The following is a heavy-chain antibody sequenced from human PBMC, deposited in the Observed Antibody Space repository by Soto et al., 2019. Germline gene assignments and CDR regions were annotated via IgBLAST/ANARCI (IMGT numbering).Heavy chain of an antibody. Sequence: GGSLRLSCAASGFTFSSYAMSWVRQAPGKGLEWVSTISGGGDSTFYADSVKGRFTISRDNSKSTQYLQMNSLRAEDTAVYFCAKDRLVAPSNPNYSDYWGQGTQVTVSS. V-gene: IGHV3-23*01. CDR1: GFTFSSYA. CDR2: ISGGGDST. CDR3: AKDRLVAPSNPNYSDY. D-gene: IGHD5-12*01. J-gene: IGHJ4*02.